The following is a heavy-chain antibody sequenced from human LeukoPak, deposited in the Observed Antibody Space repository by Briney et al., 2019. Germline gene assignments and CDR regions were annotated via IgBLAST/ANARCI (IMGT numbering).Heavy chain of an antibody. J-gene: IGHJ4*02. CDR1: GFSFSGYS. D-gene: IGHD3-9*01. Sequence: GGSLRLSCAAPGFSFSGYSMNWVRQAPGKGLEWVSSISSRSIYIYSADSLKGRVTITRDNAKHSLHLQMKGLRVEDTAVYYCVRGAFDYPGRDYFDYWGQATQVTVCS. V-gene: IGHV3-21*06. CDR2: ISSRSIYI. CDR3: VRGAFDYPGRDYFDY.